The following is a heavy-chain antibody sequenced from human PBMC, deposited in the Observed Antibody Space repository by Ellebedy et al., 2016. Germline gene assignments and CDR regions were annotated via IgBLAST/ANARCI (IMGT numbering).Heavy chain of an antibody. CDR1: GGSISSGGYS. CDR2: IYHSGST. D-gene: IGHD6-13*01. CDR3: ARAKYSSSWSQPPDY. Sequence: SETLSLTXAVSGGSISSGGYSWSWIRQPPGKGLEWIGYIYHSGSTYYNPSLKSRVTISVDTSKNQFSLKLSSVTAADTAVYYCARAKYSSSWSQPPDYWGQGTLVTVSS. J-gene: IGHJ4*02. V-gene: IGHV4-30-2*01.